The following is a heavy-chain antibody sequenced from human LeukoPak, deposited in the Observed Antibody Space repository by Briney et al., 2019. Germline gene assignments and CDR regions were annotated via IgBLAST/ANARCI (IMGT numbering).Heavy chain of an antibody. Sequence: QPGGSQRLSCAASGFTFSSYAMHWVRQAPGKGLEWVAVISYDGSNKYYADSVKGRFTISRDNAKNSLYLQMNSLRAEDTAVYYCARGAPYYYDSSGSGGQGTLVTVSS. CDR2: ISYDGSNK. CDR1: GFTFSSYA. CDR3: ARGAPYYYDSSGS. V-gene: IGHV3-30*04. D-gene: IGHD3-22*01. J-gene: IGHJ4*02.